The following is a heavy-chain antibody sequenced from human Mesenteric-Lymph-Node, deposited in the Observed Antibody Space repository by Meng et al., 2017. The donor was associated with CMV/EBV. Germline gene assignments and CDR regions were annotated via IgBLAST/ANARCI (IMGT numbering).Heavy chain of an antibody. CDR1: GFTFSSYA. CDR2: VSDGSTNT. J-gene: IGHJ4*02. CDR3: AKDLYSDIWIGYWSVWDS. Sequence: GESLKISCAASGFTFSSYAMTWVRQAPGKGLEWVSTVSDGSTNTHYADSVKGRFTISRDNSKNTVDLQMNSLRVEDTAVYYCAKDLYSDIWIGYWSVWDSWGQGTLVTVSS. D-gene: IGHD3-9*01. V-gene: IGHV3-23*01.